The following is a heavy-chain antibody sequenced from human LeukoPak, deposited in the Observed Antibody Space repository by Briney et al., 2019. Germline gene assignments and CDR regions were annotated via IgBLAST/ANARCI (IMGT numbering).Heavy chain of an antibody. CDR3: ARDRGGVVITHFDY. V-gene: IGHV3-48*03. CDR2: ISSSGSTI. Sequence: PGGSLRLSCAVSGFTFSSYEMNWVRQAPAKGLEWVSYISSSGSTIYYTDSVNGRFTISRDNAKNSLYLQMNSLRAEDTAVYYCARDRGGVVITHFDYWGQGTLVTVSS. J-gene: IGHJ4*02. CDR1: GFTFSSYE. D-gene: IGHD3-3*01.